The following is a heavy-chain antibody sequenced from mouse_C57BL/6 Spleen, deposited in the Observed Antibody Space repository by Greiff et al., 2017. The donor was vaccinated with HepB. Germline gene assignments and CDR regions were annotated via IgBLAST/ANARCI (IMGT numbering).Heavy chain of an antibody. Sequence: EVQVVESGGGLAQPKGSLKLSCAASGFSFTTYAMNWVRQAPGKGLEWVARIRSKSNNYATYYTDSVKDRFTISRDDSESMLYLQMNNLKTEDTAVYYWGSSGYAWFAYWGQGTLVTVSA. CDR2: IRSKSNNYAT. CDR1: GFSFTTYA. J-gene: IGHJ3*01. V-gene: IGHV10-1*01. D-gene: IGHD3-2*02. CDR3: GSSGYAWFAY.